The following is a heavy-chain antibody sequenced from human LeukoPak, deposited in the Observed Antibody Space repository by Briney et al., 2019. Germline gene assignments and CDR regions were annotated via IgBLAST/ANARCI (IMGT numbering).Heavy chain of an antibody. J-gene: IGHJ4*02. Sequence: GGSLRLSCAASGFTFSSYSMNWVRQAPGKGLEWVSSISSSNSYIYNADSVKGRFTVSRDNAKNSLYLQMNSLRAEDTAVYYCARDQGLLVVAGRFGYWGQGTLVTVSS. V-gene: IGHV3-21*01. CDR2: ISSSNSYI. D-gene: IGHD6-19*01. CDR3: ARDQGLLVVAGRFGY. CDR1: GFTFSSYS.